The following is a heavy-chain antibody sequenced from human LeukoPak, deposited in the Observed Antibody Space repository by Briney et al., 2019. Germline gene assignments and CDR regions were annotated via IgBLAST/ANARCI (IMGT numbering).Heavy chain of an antibody. Sequence: GGSLRLSCAASGFTFTSYGISWVRQAPGQGLEWMGWISAYNGNTNYAQKLQGRVTMTTDTSTSTAYMELRSLRSDDTAVYYCARDLGDYSNYWGLGVSTTFDYWGQGTLVTVSS. V-gene: IGHV1-18*01. D-gene: IGHD4-11*01. CDR1: GFTFTSYG. J-gene: IGHJ4*02. CDR3: ARDLGDYSNYWGLGVSTTFDY. CDR2: ISAYNGNT.